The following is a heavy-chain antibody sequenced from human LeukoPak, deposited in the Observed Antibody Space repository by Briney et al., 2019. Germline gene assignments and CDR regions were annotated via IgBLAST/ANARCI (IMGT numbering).Heavy chain of an antibody. CDR1: GYTFTGYY. Sequence: EASVKVSFKASGYTFTGYYMHWVRQAPGQGLEWMGWINPNSGGTNYAQKFQGRVTMTRDTSISTAYMELSRLRSDDTAVYYCARGVAVAGTSLSYWGQGTLVTVSS. V-gene: IGHV1-2*02. CDR3: ARGVAVAGTSLSY. CDR2: INPNSGGT. D-gene: IGHD6-19*01. J-gene: IGHJ4*02.